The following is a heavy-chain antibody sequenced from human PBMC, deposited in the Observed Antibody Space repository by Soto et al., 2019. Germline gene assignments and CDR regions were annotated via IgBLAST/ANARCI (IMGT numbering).Heavy chain of an antibody. CDR2: ISGSGGST. CDR1: GFTFSSYA. CDR3: ANHLPCCGSCYLTYLDL. V-gene: IGHV3-23*01. J-gene: IGHJ6*03. D-gene: IGHD2-15*01. Sequence: EVQLLESGGGLVQPGGSLRLSCAASGFTFSSYAMSWVRQAPGQGLEWVSAISGSGGSTYYADSVKGRFTISRDNSKNPLYLQMNSLRAEDTAVYYCANHLPCCGSCYLTYLDLWGKGTTVTV.